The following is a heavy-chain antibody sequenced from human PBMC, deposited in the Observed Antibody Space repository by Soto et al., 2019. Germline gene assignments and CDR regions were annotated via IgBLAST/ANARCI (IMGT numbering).Heavy chain of an antibody. Sequence: QVQLVQSGAEVKKPGSSVKVSCKASGGTFSSYAISWVRQAPGQGLEWMGGIIPIFGTANYAQKFQGRVTITADESTSTAYMELSSLRSEDTAVYYCASSYYDILTGYYTPYYYGMDVWGQGTTVTVSS. CDR2: IIPIFGTA. D-gene: IGHD3-9*01. J-gene: IGHJ6*02. CDR1: GGTFSSYA. V-gene: IGHV1-69*01. CDR3: ASSYYDILTGYYTPYYYGMDV.